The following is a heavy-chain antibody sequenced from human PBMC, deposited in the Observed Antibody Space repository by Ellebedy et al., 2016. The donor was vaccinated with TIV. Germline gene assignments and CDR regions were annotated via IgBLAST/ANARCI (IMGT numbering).Heavy chain of an antibody. J-gene: IGHJ5*02. Sequence: GESLKISCVASGFTFSKYGMNWLRQAPGKGLEWVSYISGSSSTKHYADSVKGRFTVSRENAKNSLYLQMNSLTVDDTAEYYCARNGYCTPSNCRSYNWFDPWGQGTLVTVSS. D-gene: IGHD2-8*01. CDR3: ARNGYCTPSNCRSYNWFDP. V-gene: IGHV3-48*04. CDR2: ISGSSSTK. CDR1: GFTFSKYG.